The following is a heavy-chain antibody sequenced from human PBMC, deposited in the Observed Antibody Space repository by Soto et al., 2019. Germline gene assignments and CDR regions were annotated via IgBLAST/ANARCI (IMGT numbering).Heavy chain of an antibody. Sequence: GSLRLSCAASGFTFSRYWMNWVRQAPGKGLEWVANIKQDGTEKNYVDSVKGRFTISRDNARKSLYLQMDSLRAEDTAVYFCARGDTPMITGMDSFDIWGQGTMVTVSS. D-gene: IGHD5-18*01. CDR2: IKQDGTEK. J-gene: IGHJ3*02. V-gene: IGHV3-7*01. CDR3: ARGDTPMITGMDSFDI. CDR1: GFTFSRYW.